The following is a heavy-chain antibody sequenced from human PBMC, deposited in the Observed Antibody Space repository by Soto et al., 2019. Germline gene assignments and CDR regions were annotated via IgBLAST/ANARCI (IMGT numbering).Heavy chain of an antibody. J-gene: IGHJ4*02. D-gene: IGHD5-18*01. CDR3: ARDSYGYDY. V-gene: IGHV4-59*01. CDR1: GGSISSYY. Sequence: LSLTCTVSGGSISSYYWSWIRQPPGKGLEWIGNIYYSGSTKYNPSLKSRVTISVDTSKNQFSLKLTSVTAADTAVYYCARDSYGYDYWGQGTLVTVSS. CDR2: IYYSGST.